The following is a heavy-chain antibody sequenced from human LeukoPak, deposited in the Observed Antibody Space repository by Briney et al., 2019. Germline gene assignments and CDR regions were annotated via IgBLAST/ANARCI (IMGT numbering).Heavy chain of an antibody. D-gene: IGHD1-26*01. CDR2: IIDSGNSI. CDR1: GFTFSNYW. V-gene: IGHV3-23*01. J-gene: IGHJ4*02. CDR3: AKDPIFSGSYGVFDY. Sequence: GGSLRLSCAASGFTFSNYWIHWVRQAPGKGLEWVSTIIDSGNSIYYADSAEGRFTISRDNSKNTLYLQMNSLRAGDTAVYYCAKDPIFSGSYGVFDYWGLGTLVTVSS.